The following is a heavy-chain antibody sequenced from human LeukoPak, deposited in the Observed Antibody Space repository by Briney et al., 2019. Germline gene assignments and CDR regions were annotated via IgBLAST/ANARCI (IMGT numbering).Heavy chain of an antibody. CDR2: ISWSSGSI. J-gene: IGHJ3*02. V-gene: IGHV3-9*01. CDR1: GFTFDDYA. Sequence: PGRSLRLSCAASGFTFDDYAMHWVRQAPGKGLEWVSGISWSSGSIGYADSVKGRFTISRDNAKNSLYLQMNSLRAGDTALYYCAKDSGSTSWDAFDIWGQGTMVTVSS. D-gene: IGHD2-2*01. CDR3: AKDSGSTSWDAFDI.